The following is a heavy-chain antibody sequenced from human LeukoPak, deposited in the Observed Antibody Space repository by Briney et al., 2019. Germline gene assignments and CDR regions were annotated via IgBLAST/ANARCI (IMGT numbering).Heavy chain of an antibody. D-gene: IGHD3-9*01. CDR2: INPNSGGT. Sequence: AGSVKVSCKASGYTFTGYYMHWVRQAPGQGLEWMGWINPNSGGTNYAQKFQGRVTMTRDTSISTAYMELSRLRSDDTAVYYCARGSVLRYFDWYLFVYWGEGTLVTVSS. CDR3: ARGSVLRYFDWYLFVY. CDR1: GYTFTGYY. J-gene: IGHJ4*02. V-gene: IGHV1-2*02.